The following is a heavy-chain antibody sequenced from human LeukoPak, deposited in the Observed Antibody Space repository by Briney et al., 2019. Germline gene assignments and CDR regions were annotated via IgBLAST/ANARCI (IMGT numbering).Heavy chain of an antibody. V-gene: IGHV3-23*01. CDR3: AKNHDSNGYHTDDAFDI. Sequence: GGTLRLSCATSGFTFSTYDMNWVRQAPGKGLEWVSVISVSGSSTYYADSVKGRFTISRDSSKSTLYLQMNSLRAEDTAIYYCAKNHDSNGYHTDDAFDIWGQGTMVTVSS. J-gene: IGHJ3*02. CDR1: GFTFSTYD. D-gene: IGHD3-22*01. CDR2: ISVSGSST.